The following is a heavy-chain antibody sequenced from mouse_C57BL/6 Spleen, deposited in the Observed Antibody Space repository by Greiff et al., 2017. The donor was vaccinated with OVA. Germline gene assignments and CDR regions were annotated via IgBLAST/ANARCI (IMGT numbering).Heavy chain of an antibody. V-gene: IGHV2-5*01. D-gene: IGHD4-1*01. J-gene: IGHJ4*01. CDR3: AKRGTGTGAMDY. CDR1: GFSLTSYG. CDR2: IWRGGST. Sequence: QVQLQQSGPGLVQPSQSLSITCTVSGFSLTSYGVHWVRQSPGKGLEWLGVIWRGGSTDYNAAFMSRLSITKDNSKSQVFLKMNSLQADDTAIYYCAKRGTGTGAMDYWGQGTSVTVSS.